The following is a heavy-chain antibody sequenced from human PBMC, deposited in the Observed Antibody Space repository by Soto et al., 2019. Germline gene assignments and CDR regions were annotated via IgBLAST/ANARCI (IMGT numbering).Heavy chain of an antibody. Sequence: HPGGSLRLSCAASGFTFSSYWMSWVRQAPGKGLEWVANIKQDGSEKYYVDSVKGRFTISRDNAKNSLYLQMNSLRAEDTAVYYCARDLFHFTIFGVPSKNWFDPWGQGTLVTVSS. CDR2: IKQDGSEK. V-gene: IGHV3-7*01. D-gene: IGHD3-3*01. CDR1: GFTFSSYW. J-gene: IGHJ5*02. CDR3: ARDLFHFTIFGVPSKNWFDP.